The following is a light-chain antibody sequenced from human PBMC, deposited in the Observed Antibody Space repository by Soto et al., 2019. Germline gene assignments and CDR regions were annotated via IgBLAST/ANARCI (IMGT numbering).Light chain of an antibody. CDR2: DAS. Sequence: EIVLTQSPATLSLSPGERATLSCRASQSISSYLAWYQQKPGQAPRLLIFDASNRATGIPDRFSGSWSGTDFTLTISRLEPEDFAVYYGQQRSNWLTFGGGTKVEI. CDR3: QQRSNWLT. V-gene: IGKV3-11*01. CDR1: QSISSY. J-gene: IGKJ4*01.